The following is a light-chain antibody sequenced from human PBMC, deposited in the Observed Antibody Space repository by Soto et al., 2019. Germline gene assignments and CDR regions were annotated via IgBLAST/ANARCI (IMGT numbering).Light chain of an antibody. J-gene: IGLJ2*01. CDR2: DNT. CDR1: SSNIGAGYA. Sequence: QSVLTQPPSVSGAPGQRVTLSCAGSSSNIGAGYAVHWYQQLPGTAPKLLISDNTDRPSGVPDRFSGSKSDTSASLAITGVQAEDEADYYCQSYDNSLSGVIFGGGTKLTVL. V-gene: IGLV1-40*01. CDR3: QSYDNSLSGVI.